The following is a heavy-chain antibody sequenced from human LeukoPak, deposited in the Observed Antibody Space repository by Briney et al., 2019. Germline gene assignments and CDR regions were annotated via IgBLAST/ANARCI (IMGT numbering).Heavy chain of an antibody. D-gene: IGHD2-15*01. Sequence: SETLSLTCAVYGGSFSGYYWSWIRQPPGKGLEWIGEINHSGSTNYNPSLKSRVTISVDTSKNQFSLKLSSVTAADTAVYYCARHSNGGDCSGGSCYVFDFWGQGTLVTVSS. V-gene: IGHV4-34*01. CDR3: ARHSNGGDCSGGSCYVFDF. CDR2: INHSGST. J-gene: IGHJ4*02. CDR1: GGSFSGYY.